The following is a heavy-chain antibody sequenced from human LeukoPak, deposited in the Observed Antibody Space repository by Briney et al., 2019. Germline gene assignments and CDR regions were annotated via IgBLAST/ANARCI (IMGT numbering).Heavy chain of an antibody. J-gene: IGHJ6*03. V-gene: IGHV3-30*04. Sequence: PGRSLRLSCAASGFTFSSYAMHWVRQAPGKGLEWVAVISYDGSNKYYADSVKGRFTISRDNSKNTLYLQMNGLRAEDTAVYYCAKVITGAGKNYYYMDVWGKGTTVTISS. CDR2: ISYDGSNK. CDR3: AKVITGAGKNYYYMDV. CDR1: GFTFSSYA. D-gene: IGHD6-19*01.